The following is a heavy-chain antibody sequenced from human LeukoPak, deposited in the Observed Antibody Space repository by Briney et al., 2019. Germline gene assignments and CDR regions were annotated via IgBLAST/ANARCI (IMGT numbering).Heavy chain of an antibody. CDR3: ARADIVLMVYATNYSDY. D-gene: IGHD2-8*01. J-gene: IGHJ4*02. CDR2: IYYSGST. Sequence: SETLSLTCTVSGGSISSSSYYWGWIRQPPGKGLEWIGSIYYSGSTYYNPSLKSRVTISVDTSKNQFSLKLSSVTAADTAVYYCARADIVLMVYATNYSDYWGQGTLVTVSS. V-gene: IGHV4-39*01. CDR1: GGSISSSSYY.